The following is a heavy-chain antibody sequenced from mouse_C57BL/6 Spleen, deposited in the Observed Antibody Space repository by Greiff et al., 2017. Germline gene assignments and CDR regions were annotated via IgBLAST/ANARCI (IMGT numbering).Heavy chain of an antibody. J-gene: IGHJ3*01. V-gene: IGHV1-15*01. CDR1: GYTFTDYE. Sequence: VQLQQSGAELVRPGASVTLSCKASGYTFTDYEMHWVKQTPVHGLEWIGAIDPETGGTAYNQKFKGKAILTADKSSSTAYMELCSLTSEDSAVYYCTRGAPRGFAYWGQGTLVTVSA. CDR2: IDPETGGT. CDR3: TRGAPRGFAY.